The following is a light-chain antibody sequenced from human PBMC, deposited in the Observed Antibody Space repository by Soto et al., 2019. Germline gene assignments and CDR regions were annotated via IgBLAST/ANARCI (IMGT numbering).Light chain of an antibody. Sequence: EIVLTQSPATLSLSPGERATLSCRASQSVGSYLAWYQQKPGQAPRLLIYDASNRATGIPARFSGSGSGTDFTLTISSLEPEDFAVYYCQQRRNWPPYTFGQGTKLEIK. J-gene: IGKJ2*01. CDR2: DAS. CDR3: QQRRNWPPYT. V-gene: IGKV3-11*01. CDR1: QSVGSY.